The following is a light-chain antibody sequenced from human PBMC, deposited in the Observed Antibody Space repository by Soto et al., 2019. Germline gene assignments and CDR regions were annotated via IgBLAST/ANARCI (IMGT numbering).Light chain of an antibody. CDR3: QQYNDYSWT. CDR2: KAS. CDR1: QSIGIW. Sequence: IQMTQSPSTLSASVGDRVAITCRASQSIGIWLAWYQKKPGKAPRFLIYKASTLQTGVPSRFSGSGSGTEFTLTISSLRPDDFATYYCQQYNDYSWTFGQGTKVEIK. J-gene: IGKJ1*01. V-gene: IGKV1-5*03.